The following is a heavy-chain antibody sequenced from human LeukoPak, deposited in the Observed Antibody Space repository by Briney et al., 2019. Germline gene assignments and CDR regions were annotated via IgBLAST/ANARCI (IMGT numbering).Heavy chain of an antibody. CDR1: GDSTNTYY. Sequence: SETLSLTCTVSGDSTNTYYWSWTRQPPGKGLEWIGYVYSSGSTNYNPSLKSRLTISIDTSKRQFSLKLTSVTAADTAVYYCAREGSSWYYFDYWGQGTLVTVSS. CDR3: AREGSSWYYFDY. J-gene: IGHJ4*02. V-gene: IGHV4-59*01. D-gene: IGHD6-13*01. CDR2: VYSSGST.